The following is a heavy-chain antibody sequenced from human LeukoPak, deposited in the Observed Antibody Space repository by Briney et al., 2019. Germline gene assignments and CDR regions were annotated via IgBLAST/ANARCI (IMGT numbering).Heavy chain of an antibody. J-gene: IGHJ3*02. CDR2: ISSNGGST. CDR1: GFTFSSYA. Sequence: GGSLRLSCAASGFTFSSYAMHWVRQAPGRGLEYVSAISSNGGSTYYANSVKGRFTISRDNSKNTLYLQMNSLRAEDTAVYYCRKLAYCGGDCYSGLTSDAFDIWGQGTMVTVSS. CDR3: RKLAYCGGDCYSGLTSDAFDI. V-gene: IGHV3-64*01. D-gene: IGHD2-21*02.